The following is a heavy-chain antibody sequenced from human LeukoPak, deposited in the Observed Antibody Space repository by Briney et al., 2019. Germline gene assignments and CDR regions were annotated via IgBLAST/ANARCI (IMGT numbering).Heavy chain of an antibody. D-gene: IGHD1-26*01. CDR2: FDPEDGET. Sequence: ASVKVSCKVSGYTLTELPMHWVRQAPGKGLEWMGGFDPEDGETIYAQKFQGRVTMTEDTSTDTAYMELSSLRSEDTAVYYCATDTHRSYQKGKPNAFDIWGQGTMVTVSS. J-gene: IGHJ3*02. CDR3: ATDTHRSYQKGKPNAFDI. CDR1: GYTLTELP. V-gene: IGHV1-24*01.